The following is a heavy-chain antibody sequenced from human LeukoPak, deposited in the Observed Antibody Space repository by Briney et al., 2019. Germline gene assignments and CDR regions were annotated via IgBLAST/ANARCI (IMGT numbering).Heavy chain of an antibody. V-gene: IGHV3-23*01. CDR1: GFTFHHYA. CDR2: ISGSGENT. CDR3: AIFPIVVVPGARQDLDY. Sequence: PGGSLRLSCATSGFTFHHYAMSWVRQAPGKGLEWVSSISGSGENTYYAESVKGRFTVSRDVSTNTLFLHLNSLRAGDTAVYYCAIFPIVVVPGARQDLDYWGQGTLVTVSS. D-gene: IGHD2-2*01. J-gene: IGHJ4*02.